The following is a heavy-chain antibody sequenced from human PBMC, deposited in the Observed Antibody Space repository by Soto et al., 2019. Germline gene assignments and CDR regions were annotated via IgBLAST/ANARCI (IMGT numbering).Heavy chain of an antibody. V-gene: IGHV4-31*03. Sequence: PSETLSLTCTVSCGSISSCGYYWSWIRQHPGKGLEWIGYIYYSGSTYYNPSLKSRVTISVDTSKNQFSLKLSSVTAADTAVYYCARNIAAGGAFYIWGQGTMVTVS. CDR1: CGSISSCGYY. CDR3: ARNIAAGGAFYI. D-gene: IGHD6-25*01. J-gene: IGHJ3*02. CDR2: IYYSGST.